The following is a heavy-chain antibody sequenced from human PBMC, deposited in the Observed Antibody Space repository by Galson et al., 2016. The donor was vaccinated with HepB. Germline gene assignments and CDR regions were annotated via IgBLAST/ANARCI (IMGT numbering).Heavy chain of an antibody. CDR2: VDYSGDT. CDR1: GGSFSTHY. Sequence: SETLSLTCTMSGGSFSTHYWSWIRQSPGKGLEWIGYVDYSGDTNYNPSLESRVTISIDRSRSLFSLGVTSVTAADTAVYYCAIDWGDTGTYGMDVWGRGTTVTVSS. V-gene: IGHV4-59*11. J-gene: IGHJ6*02. D-gene: IGHD3-16*01. CDR3: AIDWGDTGTYGMDV.